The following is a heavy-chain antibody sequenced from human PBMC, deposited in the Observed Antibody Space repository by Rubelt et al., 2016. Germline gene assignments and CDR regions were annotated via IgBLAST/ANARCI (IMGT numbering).Heavy chain of an antibody. CDR3: ARDIRAWSPFDP. CDR1: GYTFTSYG. D-gene: IGHD1-26*01. V-gene: IGHV1-18*01. CDR2: ISADNGNT. Sequence: QVQLVQSGAEVKKPGASVKVSCKASGYTFTSYGISWVRQAPGQGLEWMGWISADNGNTNYARMLHVRVTRTTDTSTSTAYMELWSRRSDDTVVYYCARDIRAWSPFDPWGQGTLVTVSS. J-gene: IGHJ5*02.